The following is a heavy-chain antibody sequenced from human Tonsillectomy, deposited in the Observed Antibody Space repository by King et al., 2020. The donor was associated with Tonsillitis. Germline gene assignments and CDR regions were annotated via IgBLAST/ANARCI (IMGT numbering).Heavy chain of an antibody. J-gene: IGHJ6*03. D-gene: IGHD5-18*01. CDR1: GGTFSSYA. CDR3: TGGYSYGDIDV. Sequence: QLVQSGAEVKKPGSSVKVSYKASGGTFSSYAMKWVRQAPGQGLEWMGGIIPMSGTPNYAQKFQGRVTITADESTRTVYMELSSLRSEDTAVYYCTGGYSYGDIDVWGKGTTVTVSS. CDR2: IIPMSGTP. V-gene: IGHV1-69*01.